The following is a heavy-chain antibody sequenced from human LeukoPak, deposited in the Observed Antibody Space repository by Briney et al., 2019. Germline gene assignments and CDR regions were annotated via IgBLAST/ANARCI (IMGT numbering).Heavy chain of an antibody. D-gene: IGHD3-22*01. V-gene: IGHV4-59*01. J-gene: IGHJ4*02. CDR1: GDSISTYY. CDR3: ARVTGYMIEDYFDY. Sequence: SETLSLTCTVSGDSISTYYWSWIRQPPGKGLEWIGYIYYRVTSDYNPSLKSRVTISVETSKNQFSLKLRSVTAADTAVYYCARVTGYMIEDYFDYWGQGTLVTVSS. CDR2: IYYRVTS.